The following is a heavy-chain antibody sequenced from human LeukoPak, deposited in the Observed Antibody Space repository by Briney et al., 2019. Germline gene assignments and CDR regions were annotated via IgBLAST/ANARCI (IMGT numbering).Heavy chain of an antibody. CDR2: ISRSGSTI. J-gene: IGHJ4*02. Sequence: GGSLRLSCAVSGFTLSSYEMNWVRQAPGKGLEWVSYISRSGSTIYYADSVKDRFTISRDNAKNSVYLQMKSLRAEDTAVYFCASLYSTSWYGGGYWGQGTLVTVSS. CDR1: GFTLSSYE. V-gene: IGHV3-48*03. D-gene: IGHD2-2*01. CDR3: ASLYSTSWYGGGY.